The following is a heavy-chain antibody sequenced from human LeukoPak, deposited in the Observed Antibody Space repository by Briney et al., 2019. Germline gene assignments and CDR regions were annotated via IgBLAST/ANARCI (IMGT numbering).Heavy chain of an antibody. CDR1: GGSISSGGYY. V-gene: IGHV4-31*03. CDR2: IFNTGDT. D-gene: IGHD3-9*01. CDR3: ARGGDYDDLTGYYLSSFDI. Sequence: PSETLSLTCTVSGGSISSGGYYWNWIRQHPGKGLEYIGYIFNTGDTYYNPSLKSRLTLSVDTSKNQFSLKLSSVTAADTAVYYCARGGDYDDLTGYYLSSFDIWGRGTMVTVSS. J-gene: IGHJ3*02.